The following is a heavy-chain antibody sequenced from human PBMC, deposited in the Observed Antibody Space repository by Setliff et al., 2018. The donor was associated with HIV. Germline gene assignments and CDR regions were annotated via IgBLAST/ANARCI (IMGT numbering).Heavy chain of an antibody. D-gene: IGHD7-27*01. CDR1: GGSISSSSYY. CDR3: ARLGLGIGYYYYYYMDV. J-gene: IGHJ6*03. V-gene: IGHV4-39*07. Sequence: PSETLSLTCTVSGGSISSSSYYWGWIRQPPGKGLEWIGSIYYSGSTYYNPSLKSRVTISVDTSKNQFSLKLSSVTAADTAVYYCARLGLGIGYYYYYYMDVWGKGTTVTVSS. CDR2: IYYSGST.